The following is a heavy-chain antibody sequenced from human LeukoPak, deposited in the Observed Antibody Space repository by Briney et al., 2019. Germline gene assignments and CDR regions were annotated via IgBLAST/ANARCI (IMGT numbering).Heavy chain of an antibody. D-gene: IGHD2-2*01. Sequence: SVKLSCKASGGTFSSYAISWVRQAPGHGLEWMRGIIPIFGTANYAQKFQGRVTITTDESTSTAYMELSSLRSEDTAVYYCARPHRYCSSSSCYHAGSWDYWGQGTLVTVSS. CDR3: ARPHRYCSSSSCYHAGSWDY. V-gene: IGHV1-69*05. CDR1: GGTFSSYA. CDR2: IIPIFGTA. J-gene: IGHJ4*02.